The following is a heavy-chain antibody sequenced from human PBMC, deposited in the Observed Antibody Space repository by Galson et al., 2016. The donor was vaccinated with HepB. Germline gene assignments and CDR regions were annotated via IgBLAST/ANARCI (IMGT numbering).Heavy chain of an antibody. D-gene: IGHD5-18*01. CDR1: GFTFSRAW. CDR3: TTSSTRGYTYGPSAY. Sequence: SLRLSCAASGFTFSRAWMNWVRRAPGKGLEWVGRVKSYTDGGTTDYAAPMKGRFSLSRDESNNRLYLQMNSLKTEDTAVYYCTTSSTRGYTYGPSAYWGRGTLVAVSS. V-gene: IGHV3-15*01. CDR2: VKSYTDGGTT. J-gene: IGHJ4*02.